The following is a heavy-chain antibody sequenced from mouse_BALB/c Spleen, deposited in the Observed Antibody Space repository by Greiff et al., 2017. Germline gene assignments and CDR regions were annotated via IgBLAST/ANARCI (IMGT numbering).Heavy chain of an antibody. J-gene: IGHJ3*01. CDR2: ISYDGSN. D-gene: IGHD2-2*01. Sequence: VQLQQSGPGLVKPSQSLSLTCSVTGYSITSGYYWNRIRQFPGNKLEWMGYISYDGSNNYNPSLKNRISITRDTSKNQFFLKLNSVTTEDTATYYCAREGYGYGAYWGQGTLVTVSA. V-gene: IGHV3-6*02. CDR1: GYSITSGYY. CDR3: AREGYGYGAY.